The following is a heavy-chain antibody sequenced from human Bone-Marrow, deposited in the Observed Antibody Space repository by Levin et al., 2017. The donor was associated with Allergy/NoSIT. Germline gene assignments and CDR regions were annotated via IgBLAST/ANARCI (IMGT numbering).Heavy chain of an antibody. CDR1: GGSISSGGYY. CDR2: IYYSGST. CDR3: ARGVGIVVVVAALRPRKALECLDYFDY. Sequence: SQTLSLTCTVSGGSISSGGYYWRWIRQHPGKGLEWIGYIYYSGSTYYNPSLKSRVTISVDTSKNQFSLKLSSVTAADTAVYYCARGVGIVVVVAALRPRKALECLDYFDYWGQGTLVTVSS. J-gene: IGHJ4*02. D-gene: IGHD2-15*01. V-gene: IGHV4-31*03.